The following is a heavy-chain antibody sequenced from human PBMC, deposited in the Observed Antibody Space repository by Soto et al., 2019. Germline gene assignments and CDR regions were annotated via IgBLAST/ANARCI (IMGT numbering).Heavy chain of an antibody. CDR2: INVYSGTT. V-gene: IGHV1-18*01. D-gene: IGHD3-22*01. J-gene: IGHJ4*02. CDR3: ARGRGGYLSSSGHTHNYLDS. CDR1: GYTFSDYG. Sequence: QVHLVQSGSEVKTAGAAVKVSCTASGYTFSDYGVRWVRQAPGQGLEWMGWINVYSGTTNYLPKFQGRVTMTTDTSTSTLYMELRDLSSEDTAVYYCARGRGGYLSSSGHTHNYLDSWGQGTRVTVSS.